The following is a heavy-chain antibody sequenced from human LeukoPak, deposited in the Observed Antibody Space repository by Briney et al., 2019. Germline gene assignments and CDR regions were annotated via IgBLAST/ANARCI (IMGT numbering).Heavy chain of an antibody. Sequence: SETLSLTCTVSGGSISXXXXXXIRQPPGKGLXXXXXIYYSGSTNYNPSLKXRVTXSVDTSKNQFSLKLTSVTAADTAVYYCARRGYYGSGNYYPDYWGQGTLVTVSS. CDR3: ARRGYYGSGNYYPDY. J-gene: IGHJ4*02. CDR1: GGSISXXX. D-gene: IGHD3-10*01. V-gene: IGHV4-59*08. CDR2: IYYSGST.